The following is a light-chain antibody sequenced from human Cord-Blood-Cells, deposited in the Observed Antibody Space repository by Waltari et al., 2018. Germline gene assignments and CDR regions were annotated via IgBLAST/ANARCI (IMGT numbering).Light chain of an antibody. V-gene: IGKV3-20*01. J-gene: IGKJ1*01. CDR3: QQYGSSPT. CDR1: PSVSSSY. Sequence: EIVLTQSPGPLSLSPGERATLSCRASPSVSSSYLAWYQQKPGQAPRLLIYGASSRATGIPGKFGGSGYGTDFTLTISRLEPEDFAVYYCQQYGSSPTFGQGTKVEIK. CDR2: GAS.